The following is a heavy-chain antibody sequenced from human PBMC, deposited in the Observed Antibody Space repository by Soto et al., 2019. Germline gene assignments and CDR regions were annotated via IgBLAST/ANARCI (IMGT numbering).Heavy chain of an antibody. CDR1: GYTFTSYA. CDR2: INCGNGNT. Sequence: QVQLVQSGAEVKKPGASVKVSCKASGYTFTSYAMHWVRQAPGQRLEWMGWINCGNGNTKYSQKFQGRVTITRDTSASTGYMELSSLRSEDTAVYYCARAPMAGLDYWGQGTLVTVSS. CDR3: ARAPMAGLDY. D-gene: IGHD6-19*01. J-gene: IGHJ4*02. V-gene: IGHV1-3*01.